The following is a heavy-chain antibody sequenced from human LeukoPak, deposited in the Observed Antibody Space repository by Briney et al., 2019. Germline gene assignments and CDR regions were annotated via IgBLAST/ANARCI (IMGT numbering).Heavy chain of an antibody. J-gene: IGHJ6*03. D-gene: IGHD3-10*01. CDR1: GGSISSSSYY. Sequence: PSETLSLTCTVSGGSISSSSYYWGWIRQPPGKGLEWIGSIYYSGSTYYNPSLKSRVTISVDTSNNQFSLKQSSVTAADTAVYYGARHQTYYYGSGSPGYYMDVWGKGTTVTISS. CDR3: ARHQTYYYGSGSPGYYMDV. CDR2: IYYSGST. V-gene: IGHV4-39*01.